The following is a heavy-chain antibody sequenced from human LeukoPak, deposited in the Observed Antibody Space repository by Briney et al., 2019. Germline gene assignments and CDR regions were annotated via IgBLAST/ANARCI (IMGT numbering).Heavy chain of an antibody. CDR1: GGTFNNYA. D-gene: IGHD5-12*01. CDR3: ATEPSGSYSFDHLDF. CDR2: VVPMFGIR. Sequence: SVKVSCKTSGGTFNNYAISWVRQAPGQGLEWMGRVVPMFGIRNYPQTFRGRVNITADKATNTVYMELRSLRAEDTAIYYCATEPSGSYSFDHLDFWGLGTPVTVSS. J-gene: IGHJ4*02. V-gene: IGHV1-69*04.